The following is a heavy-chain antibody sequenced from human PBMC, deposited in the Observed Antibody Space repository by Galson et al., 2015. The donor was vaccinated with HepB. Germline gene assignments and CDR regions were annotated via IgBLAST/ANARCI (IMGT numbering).Heavy chain of an antibody. CDR1: GFTFSSYS. D-gene: IGHD2-15*01. CDR3: ARCSGGSCGPFDY. CDR2: ISSSSSTI. V-gene: IGHV3-48*01. Sequence: SLRLSCAASGFTFSSYSMNWVRQAPGKGLEWVSYISSSSSTIYYADSVKGRFTISRDNAKNSLYLQMNSLRAEDTAVYYCARCSGGSCGPFDYWGQGTLVTVSS. J-gene: IGHJ4*02.